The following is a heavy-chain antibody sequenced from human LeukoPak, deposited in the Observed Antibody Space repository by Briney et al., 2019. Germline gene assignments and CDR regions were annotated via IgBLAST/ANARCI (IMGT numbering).Heavy chain of an antibody. CDR1: GGSISSYY. Sequence: PSETLSLTCTVSGGSISSYYWSWIRQPPGKGLEWIGYIYYSGSTNYNPSLKSRVTISVDTPKNQFSLKLSSVTAADTAVYYCASLYCSSISCYADYWGQGTLVTVSS. J-gene: IGHJ4*02. V-gene: IGHV4-59*01. CDR3: ASLYCSSISCYADY. D-gene: IGHD2-2*01. CDR2: IYYSGST.